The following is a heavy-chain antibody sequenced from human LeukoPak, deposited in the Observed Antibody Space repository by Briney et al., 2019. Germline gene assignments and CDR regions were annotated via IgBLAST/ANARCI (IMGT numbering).Heavy chain of an antibody. D-gene: IGHD2-15*01. CDR2: INPNSGGT. J-gene: IGHJ5*02. CDR3: ARDRSYIVVVVAATWFGP. CDR1: GYTFTGYY. V-gene: IGHV1-2*02. Sequence: ASVKVSCKASGYTFTGYYMHWVRQAPGQGLEWMGWINPNSGGTNYAQKFQGRVTMTRDTSISTAYMELSRLRSDDTAVYYCARDRSYIVVVVAATWFGPWGQGTLVTVSS.